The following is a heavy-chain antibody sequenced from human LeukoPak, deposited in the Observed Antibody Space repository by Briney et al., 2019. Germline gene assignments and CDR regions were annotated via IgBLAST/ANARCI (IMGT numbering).Heavy chain of an antibody. V-gene: IGHV3-30-3*01. CDR3: ARDLAEYSSGWYEIDY. J-gene: IGHJ4*02. CDR1: GFTFSSYA. CDR2: ISYGGSNK. D-gene: IGHD6-19*01. Sequence: PGGSLRLSCAASGFTFSSYAMHWVRQAPGKGLEWVAVISYGGSNKYYADSVKGRFTISRDNSKNTLYLQMNSLRAEDTAVYYCARDLAEYSSGWYEIDYWGQGTLVTVSS.